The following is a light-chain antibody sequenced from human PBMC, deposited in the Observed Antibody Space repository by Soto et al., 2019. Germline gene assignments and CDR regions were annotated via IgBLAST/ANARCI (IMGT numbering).Light chain of an antibody. Sequence: QSVLTQPPSASATPGQRVTISCSGSSSNIGTNTVNWYLQLPGTAPKLLMYNNNQRPSGVPERFSGSKSGTSASLAIGGLQSEDEADYYCAAWDDSLDGFYVFGSGTKVTVL. CDR2: NNN. V-gene: IGLV1-44*01. J-gene: IGLJ1*01. CDR3: AAWDDSLDGFYV. CDR1: SSNIGTNT.